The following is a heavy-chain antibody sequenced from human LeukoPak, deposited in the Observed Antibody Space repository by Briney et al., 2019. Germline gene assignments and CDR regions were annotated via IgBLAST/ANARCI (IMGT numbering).Heavy chain of an antibody. CDR2: ITGSGGST. J-gene: IGHJ4*02. Sequence: AGGSLRLSCAASGFTFSSYAMTWVRLAPGKGLEWVSTITGSGGSTYYADSMKGRFTISRDNSKNSLYLQMNSLRAEDTAVYYCARDPGAVAGLFDYWGQGTLVTVSS. D-gene: IGHD6-19*01. V-gene: IGHV3-23*01. CDR1: GFTFSSYA. CDR3: ARDPGAVAGLFDY.